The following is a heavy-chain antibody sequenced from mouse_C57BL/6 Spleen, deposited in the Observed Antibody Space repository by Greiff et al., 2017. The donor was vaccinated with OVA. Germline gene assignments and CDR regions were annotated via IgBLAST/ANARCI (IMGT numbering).Heavy chain of an antibody. CDR2: INPSTGGT. V-gene: IGHV1-42*01. CDR3: ARSGSNYDYY. D-gene: IGHD2-5*01. CDR1: GYSFTGYY. Sequence: VQLQQSGPELVKPGASVKISCKASGYSFTGYYMNWVKQSPEKSLEWIGEINPSTGGTTYNQKFKAKATLTVDKSSSTAYMQLKSPTSEDSAVYYCARSGSNYDYYWGQGTTLTVSS. J-gene: IGHJ2*01.